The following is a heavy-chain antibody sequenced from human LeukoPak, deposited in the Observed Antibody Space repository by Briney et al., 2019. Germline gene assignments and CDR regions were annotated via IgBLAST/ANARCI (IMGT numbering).Heavy chain of an antibody. J-gene: IGHJ4*02. V-gene: IGHV3-9*03. D-gene: IGHD6-19*01. CDR3: VRGVAGHYFDY. CDR2: ISWNSGSI. Sequence: PGGSLRLSCAACRFTFDDYAMHWVRQAPGKGLEWVSGISWNSGSIGYADSVKGRFTISRDNAKNPLYLQMNSLRAEDMALYYCVRGVAGHYFDYWGQGTLVTVSS. CDR1: RFTFDDYA.